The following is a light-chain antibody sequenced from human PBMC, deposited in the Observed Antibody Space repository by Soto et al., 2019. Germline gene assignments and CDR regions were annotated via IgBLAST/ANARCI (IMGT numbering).Light chain of an antibody. CDR2: AAS. Sequence: DIQMTHSPSSLSASVGDRVTITCRASQSISSYLNWYQQKPGKAPKLLIYAASSLQSGVPSRFSGSGSGTDFTLTISSLQPEDFATYYCQQSYSTLGVFGGGTKVDIK. CDR1: QSISSY. V-gene: IGKV1-39*01. CDR3: QQSYSTLGV. J-gene: IGKJ4*01.